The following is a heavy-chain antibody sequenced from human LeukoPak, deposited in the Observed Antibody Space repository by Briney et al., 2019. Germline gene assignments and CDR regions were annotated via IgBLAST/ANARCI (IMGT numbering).Heavy chain of an antibody. V-gene: IGHV4-59*01. CDR2: VFYSGST. Sequence: SETLSLTCTVSDDSIKNYFWTWIRQSPGKGLEWIGYVFYSGSTSYNPSLRSRLTMSVDTSKSQFSLNLKSVTAADTAVYYCARGTRRYYDGSGYYYGEFDYWGRGILVTVSS. CDR3: ARGTRRYYDGSGYYYGEFDY. J-gene: IGHJ4*02. CDR1: DDSIKNYF. D-gene: IGHD3-22*01.